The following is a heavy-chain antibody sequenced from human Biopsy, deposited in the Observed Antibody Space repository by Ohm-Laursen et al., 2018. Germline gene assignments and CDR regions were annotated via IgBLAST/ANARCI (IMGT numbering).Heavy chain of an antibody. J-gene: IGHJ2*01. CDR1: GGSISSYY. D-gene: IGHD1-26*01. CDR2: IYYTGST. V-gene: IGHV4-59*08. CDR3: ARHAPSYSGSYWRYFDL. Sequence: TLSLTCTVSGGSISSYYWSWIRQPPGKGLEWIGYIYYTGSTNYNPSLKSRVTISVDTSMNPLSLRLTSVTAADTAVYYCARHAPSYSGSYWRYFDLWGRGALVTVSS.